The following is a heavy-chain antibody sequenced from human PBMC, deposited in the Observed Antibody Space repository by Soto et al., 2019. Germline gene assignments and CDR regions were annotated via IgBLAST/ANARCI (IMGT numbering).Heavy chain of an antibody. CDR1: GYTFIHYY. V-gene: IGHV1-46*01. CDR3: ARSLLQGDF. J-gene: IGHJ4*02. D-gene: IGHD2-21*01. Sequence: QVQLVRSGAEVKKPGASVKVSCKASGYTFIHYYIHWVRQAPGQGLEWMAIINPNGGSTNYAQKFQGRVTVTSDTSTSTVSMELNSLGSDDTAVYFCARSLLQGDFWGQGTLVTVSS. CDR2: INPNGGST.